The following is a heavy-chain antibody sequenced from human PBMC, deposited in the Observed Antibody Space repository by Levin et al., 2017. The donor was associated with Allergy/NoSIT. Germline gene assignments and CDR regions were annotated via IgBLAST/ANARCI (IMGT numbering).Heavy chain of an antibody. D-gene: IGHD3-22*01. CDR2: MNPNSGNT. J-gene: IGHJ3*02. Sequence: ASVKVSCKASGYTFTSYDINWVRQATGQGLEWMGWMNPNSGNTGYAQRFQGRVTMTRNTATSTAYMELSSLRSEDTAVYYCARSRHNFYDSSVYRNDAFDIWGQGTMVTVSS. CDR1: GYTFTSYD. V-gene: IGHV1-8*01. CDR3: ARSRHNFYDSSVYRNDAFDI.